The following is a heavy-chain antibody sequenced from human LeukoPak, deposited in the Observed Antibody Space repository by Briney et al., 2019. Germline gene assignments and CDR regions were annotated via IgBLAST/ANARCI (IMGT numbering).Heavy chain of an antibody. J-gene: IGHJ3*02. Sequence: PQTLSLTSAVSGVSFSGYSWSWIRQPPRKGLGWIGEIKHSGSTHNNPSLTRRVTISVDTSKNQFSLKLSSVTAADTAVYYCARGLLWWLSRDAFDIWGQGTMVTVSS. CDR1: GVSFSGYS. CDR2: IKHSGST. D-gene: IGHD3-22*01. CDR3: ARGLLWWLSRDAFDI. V-gene: IGHV4-34*01.